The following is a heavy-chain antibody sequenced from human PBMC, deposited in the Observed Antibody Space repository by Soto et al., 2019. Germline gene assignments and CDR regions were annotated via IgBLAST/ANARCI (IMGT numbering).Heavy chain of an antibody. CDR1: GFTFSNYA. J-gene: IGHJ6*02. CDR3: AKTVVAAPHYYSYSALDV. D-gene: IGHD2-15*01. Sequence: GGSLRLSCSASGFTFSNYAMSWVRQAPGKGLEWVSDVSGSGGSTYYADSVKGRFSISRYNSKDTLYLQMNSLRADDTAVYYCAKTVVAAPHYYSYSALDVWGQGTTVTVSS. V-gene: IGHV3-23*01. CDR2: VSGSGGST.